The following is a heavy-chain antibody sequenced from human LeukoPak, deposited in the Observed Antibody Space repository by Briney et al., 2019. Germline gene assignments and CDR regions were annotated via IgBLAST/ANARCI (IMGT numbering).Heavy chain of an antibody. J-gene: IGHJ3*02. CDR2: INTDGSST. D-gene: IGHD1-26*01. CDR3: ARLSGSQTGDAFDI. CDR1: GFTFSSYA. V-gene: IGHV3-74*01. Sequence: GGSLRLSCAASGFTFSSYAMHWVRQAPGKGLVWVSRINTDGSSTSYADSVKGRFTISRDNAKNTLYLQMNSLRAEDTAVYYCARLSGSQTGDAFDIWGQGTMVTVSS.